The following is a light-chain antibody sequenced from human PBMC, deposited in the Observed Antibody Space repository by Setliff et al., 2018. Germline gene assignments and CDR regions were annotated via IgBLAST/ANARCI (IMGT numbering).Light chain of an antibody. J-gene: IGKJ4*01. CDR3: QQCDNWPLT. CDR1: QSVSSN. V-gene: IGKV3-15*01. CDR2: GAS. Sequence: TLSVSPGERATLSCRASQSVSSNLAWYQQKPGQAPRLLIYGASTRATGIPARFSGSGSGTEFTLTISSMQSEDFAVYYCQQCDNWPLTVGGGTKVDIK.